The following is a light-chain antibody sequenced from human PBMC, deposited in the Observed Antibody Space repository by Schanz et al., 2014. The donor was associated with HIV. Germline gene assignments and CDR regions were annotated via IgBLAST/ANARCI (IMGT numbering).Light chain of an antibody. CDR2: GAS. V-gene: IGKV3-15*01. CDR1: QSVTSN. CDR3: QQYNNWPRT. Sequence: EIVLTQSPGTLSLSPGERATLSCRASQSVTSNYLAWYQQKPGQAPRLLIYGASTRVTGVPARFSGSGSGTEFTLTISSLQSEDFAVYSCQQYNNWPRTFGQGTKVEIK. J-gene: IGKJ1*01.